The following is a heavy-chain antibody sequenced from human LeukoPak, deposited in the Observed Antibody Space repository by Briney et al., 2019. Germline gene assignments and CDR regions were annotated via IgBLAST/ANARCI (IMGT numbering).Heavy chain of an antibody. CDR1: GGSFSGYY. CDR2: INHSGST. D-gene: IGHD5-12*01. V-gene: IGHV4-34*01. CDR3: AQAKSGYDPLEAFDI. J-gene: IGHJ3*02. Sequence: SETLSLTCAVYGGSFSGYYWSWIRQPPGKGLEWIGEINHSGSTNYNPSLKSRVTISVDTSKNQFSLKLSSVTAADTAVYYCAQAKSGYDPLEAFDIWGQGTMVTVSS.